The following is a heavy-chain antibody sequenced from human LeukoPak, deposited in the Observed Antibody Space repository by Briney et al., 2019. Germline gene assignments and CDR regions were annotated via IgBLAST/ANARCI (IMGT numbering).Heavy chain of an antibody. Sequence: ASVKVSCKASGYTFTGYYMHWVRQAPGQGLEWMGRINPNSGGTNYAQKFQGRVTMTRDTSISTAYMELSRLRSDDTAVYYCAREERWLVLPYYYYYGMDVWGQGTTVIVSS. V-gene: IGHV1-2*06. CDR2: INPNSGGT. J-gene: IGHJ6*02. D-gene: IGHD6-19*01. CDR1: GYTFTGYY. CDR3: AREERWLVLPYYYYYGMDV.